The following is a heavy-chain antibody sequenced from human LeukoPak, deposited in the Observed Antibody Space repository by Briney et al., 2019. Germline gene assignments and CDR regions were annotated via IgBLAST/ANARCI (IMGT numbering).Heavy chain of an antibody. D-gene: IGHD6-19*01. CDR1: GGSISGYY. V-gene: IGHV4-59*01. CDR3: ARGSGWYYY. J-gene: IGHJ4*02. Sequence: SETLSLTCSVSGGSISGYYWSWIRQPPGKGLEWIGYIYYSGSTNYNPSLKSRVTISVDTSKNQLSLKLSSVTAADTATYYCARGSGWYYYWGQGTPVTVSS. CDR2: IYYSGST.